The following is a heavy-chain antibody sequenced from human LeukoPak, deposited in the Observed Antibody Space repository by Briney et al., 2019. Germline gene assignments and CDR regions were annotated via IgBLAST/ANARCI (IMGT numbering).Heavy chain of an antibody. Sequence: SETLSLTCTVSGGSLIGDKSYWAWIRQAPGKALEWIGTISHTGDTYYNSALLSRLTMSVQASTNQFYLRLASVSASDTAIYYCARNTATSTMHYWGQGILVTVS. J-gene: IGHJ4*02. V-gene: IGHV4-39*01. CDR2: ISHTGDT. CDR1: GGSLIGDKSY. D-gene: IGHD2-2*01. CDR3: ARNTATSTMHY.